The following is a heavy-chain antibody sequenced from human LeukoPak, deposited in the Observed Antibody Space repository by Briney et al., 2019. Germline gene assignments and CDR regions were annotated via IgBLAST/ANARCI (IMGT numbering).Heavy chain of an antibody. CDR1: GYSISSGYY. D-gene: IGHD6-13*01. J-gene: IGHJ6*03. V-gene: IGHV4-38-2*02. Sequence: SETLSLTCSVSGYSISSGYYWGWIRQPPGKGLEWIGSIYQSGTTSYNPSLKSRVTISVDTSKNQFSLKLSSVTAADTAVYYCARASYSSSLYYYYYMDVWGKGTTVTVSS. CDR3: ARASYSSSLYYYYYMDV. CDR2: IYQSGTT.